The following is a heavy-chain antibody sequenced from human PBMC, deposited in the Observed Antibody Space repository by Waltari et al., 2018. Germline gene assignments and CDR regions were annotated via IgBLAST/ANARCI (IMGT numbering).Heavy chain of an antibody. CDR2: FSSNSDSI. CDR1: GFTLSTHS. J-gene: IGHJ6*02. V-gene: IGHV3-48*01. D-gene: IGHD2-15*01. Sequence: EVQLVESGGGLVQPGGSLRLSCAVSGFTLSTHSMNWVRQGPGKGLEWVSYFSSNSDSINYADSVKGRFTISRDNAKNSLHLQMNSLRAEDTAIYYCAREAWYGNYFHYGMDVWGRGTTVTVSS. CDR3: AREAWYGNYFHYGMDV.